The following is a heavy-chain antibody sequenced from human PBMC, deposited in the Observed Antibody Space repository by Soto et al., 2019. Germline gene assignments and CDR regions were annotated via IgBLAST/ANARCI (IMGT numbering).Heavy chain of an antibody. V-gene: IGHV3-30-3*01. CDR2: ISYDGSNK. CDR1: GFTFSSYA. J-gene: IGHJ4*02. Sequence: QVQLVESGGGVVQPGRSLRLSCAASGFTFSSYAMHWVRQAPGKGLEWVAVISYDGSNKYYADSVKGRFTISRDNSNNTLYLQMNSLRAEDTGVYYCARDGRWLRSLAIFDSWGQGTLVTVSS. D-gene: IGHD2-15*01. CDR3: ARDGRWLRSLAIFDS.